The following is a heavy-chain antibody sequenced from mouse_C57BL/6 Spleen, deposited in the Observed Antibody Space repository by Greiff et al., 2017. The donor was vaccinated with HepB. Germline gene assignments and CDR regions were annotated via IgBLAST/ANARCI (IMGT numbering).Heavy chain of an antibody. D-gene: IGHD1-1*01. V-gene: IGHV1-59*01. CDR1: GYTFTSYW. CDR2: IDPSDSYT. J-gene: IGHJ4*01. CDR3: ARYYYGSSYLYAMDY. Sequence: VQLQQPGAELVRPGTSVKLSCKASGYTFTSYWMHWVKQRPGQGLEWIGVIDPSDSYTNYNQKFKGKATLTVDTSSSTAYMQLSSLTSEDSAVYYCARYYYGSSYLYAMDYWGQGTSVTVSS.